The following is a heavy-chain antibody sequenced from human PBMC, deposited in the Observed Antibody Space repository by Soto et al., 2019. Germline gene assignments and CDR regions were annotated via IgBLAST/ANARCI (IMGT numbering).Heavy chain of an antibody. CDR2: SIPIFGTA. V-gene: IGHV1-69*13. J-gene: IGHJ5*02. CDR1: GGTFSSYA. D-gene: IGHD3-10*01. Sequence: GASVKVCCTASGGTFSSYASSWVRQAPGQGREWMIGSIPIFGTANYAQRFKGRVTITADESTRTAYMKGSSLRSEDTAVYYCASDGSGSYYLFGPVAQGTLVTVSS. CDR3: ASDGSGSYYLFGP.